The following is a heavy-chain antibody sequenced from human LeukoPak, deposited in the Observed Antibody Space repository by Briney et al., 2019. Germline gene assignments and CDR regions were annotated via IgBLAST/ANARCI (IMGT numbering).Heavy chain of an antibody. Sequence: PSETLSLTCAVYGGSFSGYYWSWIRQPPGKGLEWIGEINHSGSTNYNPSLKSRVTISVDTSKNQFSLKLSSVTAADTAVYYCARGPYCRGGSCSIGLSNLYYFDYWGQGTLATVSS. CDR3: ARGPYCRGGSCSIGLSNLYYFDY. CDR2: INHSGST. D-gene: IGHD2-15*01. V-gene: IGHV4-34*01. CDR1: GGSFSGYY. J-gene: IGHJ4*02.